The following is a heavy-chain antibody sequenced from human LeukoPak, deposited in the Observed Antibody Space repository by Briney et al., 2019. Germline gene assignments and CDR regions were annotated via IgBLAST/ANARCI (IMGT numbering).Heavy chain of an antibody. Sequence: ASVKVFCKASGYTFTDYYMHWVRQAPGQGLEWKGRINPNSGGTNYAQKFQGRVTMTTDTSISTAYMEVSRLRSDDTAVYYCARVRIGQQLDKYYYYAMDVWGQGTTVTVSS. J-gene: IGHJ6*02. CDR3: ARVRIGQQLDKYYYYAMDV. V-gene: IGHV1-2*02. CDR2: INPNSGGT. CDR1: GYTFTDYY. D-gene: IGHD6-13*01.